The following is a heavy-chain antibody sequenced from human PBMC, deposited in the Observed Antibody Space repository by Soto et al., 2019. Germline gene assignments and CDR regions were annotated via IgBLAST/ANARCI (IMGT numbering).Heavy chain of an antibody. CDR1: GGSISSGDYY. D-gene: IGHD3-3*01. CDR2: IYYSGST. V-gene: IGHV4-30-4*01. Sequence: SETLSLTCTVSGGSISSGDYYWSWIRQPPGKGLEWIGYIYYSGSTYYNPSLKSRVTISVDTSKNQFSLKLSSVTAADTAVYYCARADGDHLLNWFDPWGQGTLVTVSS. CDR3: ARADGDHLLNWFDP. J-gene: IGHJ5*02.